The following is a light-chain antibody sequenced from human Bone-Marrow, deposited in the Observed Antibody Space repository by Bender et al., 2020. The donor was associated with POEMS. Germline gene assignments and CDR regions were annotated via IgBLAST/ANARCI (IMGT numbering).Light chain of an antibody. CDR3: AVWDDSLNGWV. J-gene: IGLJ3*02. Sequence: QSVLTQPPSVSGAPGQRVTISCTGSSSNIGAGYEVHWYQQLPGTAPKLLIYSSHRRPSEVPDRFSGSRSGTSASLAISGLQSEDEADYYCAVWDDSLNGWVFGGGTKLTVL. CDR1: SSNIGAGYE. V-gene: IGLV1-40*01. CDR2: SSH.